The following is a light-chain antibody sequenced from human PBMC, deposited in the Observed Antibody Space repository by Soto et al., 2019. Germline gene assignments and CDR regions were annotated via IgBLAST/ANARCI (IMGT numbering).Light chain of an antibody. CDR1: SSDVGRYNL. V-gene: IGLV2-23*01. Sequence: QSALTQPASVSGSPGQSITISCTGTSSDVGRYNLVSWYQQHQGKASILMIYEGSKRPSGVSNRCSGSKSGNTASLTISGLQAEDEANYYCCSYAGSDNALLFGGGTKLTVL. CDR3: CSYAGSDNALL. J-gene: IGLJ2*01. CDR2: EGS.